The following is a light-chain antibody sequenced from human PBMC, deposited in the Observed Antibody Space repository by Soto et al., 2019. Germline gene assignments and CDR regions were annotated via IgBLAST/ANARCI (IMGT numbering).Light chain of an antibody. CDR2: LNSDGSH. CDR1: SGHSSYA. CDR3: QTWGTGIHV. V-gene: IGLV4-69*01. Sequence: QPVLTQSPSASASLGASVKLTCTLSSGHSSYAIAWHQQQPETGPRYLMKLNSDGSHSKGDGIPDRFSGSSSGAERYLIVSSLQSEDEADYYCQTWGTGIHVFGTGTKLTVL. J-gene: IGLJ1*01.